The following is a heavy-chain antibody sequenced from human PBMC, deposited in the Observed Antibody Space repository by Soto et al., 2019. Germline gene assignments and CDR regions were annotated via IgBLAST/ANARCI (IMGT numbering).Heavy chain of an antibody. J-gene: IGHJ6*02. CDR2: INPSGGST. D-gene: IGHD2-21*02. CDR1: GYTFTSYY. Sequence: ASVKVSCKASGYTFTSYYMHWVRQAPGQGLEWMGIINPSGGSTSYAQKFQGRVTMTRDTSTSTVYMELSSLRSEDTAVYYCASKVVTAMSTRDYYYGMDVWGQGTTVTVSS. CDR3: ASKVVTAMSTRDYYYGMDV. V-gene: IGHV1-46*01.